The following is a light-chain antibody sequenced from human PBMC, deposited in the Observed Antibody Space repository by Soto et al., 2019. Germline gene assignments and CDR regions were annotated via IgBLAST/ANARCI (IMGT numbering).Light chain of an antibody. CDR3: QQYGSSPWT. Sequence: EIVLTQSPGTLSLSPVERATLSCRASQSVSSSYLAWYQQKPGQAPRLLIYGASSRATGIPDRFSGSGSGTDFTLTFSRLDPEDFAVYYCQQYGSSPWTFGQGNKGDIK. CDR1: QSVSSSY. V-gene: IGKV3-20*01. J-gene: IGKJ1*01. CDR2: GAS.